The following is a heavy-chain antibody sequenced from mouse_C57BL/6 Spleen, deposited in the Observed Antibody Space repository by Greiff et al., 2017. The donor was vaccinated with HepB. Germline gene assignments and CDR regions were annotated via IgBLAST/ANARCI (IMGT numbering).Heavy chain of an antibody. CDR1: GFTFSSYA. CDR3: ARNYDYDEGLWYFDV. J-gene: IGHJ1*03. Sequence: EVQLVESGGGLVKPGGSLKLSCAASGFTFSSYAMSWVRQTPEKRLEWVATISDGGSYTYYPDNVKGRFTISRDNAKNNLYLQMSHLKSEDTAMYYCARNYDYDEGLWYFDVWGTGTTVTVSS. V-gene: IGHV5-4*01. CDR2: ISDGGSYT. D-gene: IGHD2-4*01.